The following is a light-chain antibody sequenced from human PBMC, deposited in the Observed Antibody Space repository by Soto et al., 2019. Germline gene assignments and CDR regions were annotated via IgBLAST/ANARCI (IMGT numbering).Light chain of an antibody. CDR1: QSLLHSNGYSY. J-gene: IGKJ5*01. CDR2: LGS. Sequence: EIVMTQSPLSLSVTPGESASISCRSSQSLLHSNGYSYFDWYLQKPGQSPQLLIYLGSNRASGVPDRFSGSGSGTDSTLKISRVEAEDVGVYYCMQALQTPLTFGQGTRLEIK. V-gene: IGKV2-28*01. CDR3: MQALQTPLT.